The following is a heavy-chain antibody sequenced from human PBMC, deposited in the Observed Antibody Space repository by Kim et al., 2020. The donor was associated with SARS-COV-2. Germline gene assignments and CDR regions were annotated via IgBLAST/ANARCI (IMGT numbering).Heavy chain of an antibody. CDR1: GGSISSSSYY. Sequence: SETLSLTCTVSGGSISSSSYYWGWIRQPPGKGLEWIGSIYYSGSTYYNPSLKSRVTISVDTSKNQFSLKLSAVTAADTAVNYCAEAVVVVAATPFLVSDYYGMDVWGQGTTVTVSS. CDR3: AEAVVVVAATPFLVSDYYGMDV. D-gene: IGHD2-15*01. V-gene: IGHV4-39*01. J-gene: IGHJ6*02. CDR2: IYYSGST.